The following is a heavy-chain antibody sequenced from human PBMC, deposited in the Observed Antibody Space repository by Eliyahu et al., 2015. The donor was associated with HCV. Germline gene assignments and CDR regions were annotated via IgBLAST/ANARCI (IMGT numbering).Heavy chain of an antibody. CDR1: GFTFSDHD. CDR2: INVDGGT. Sequence: EVQLVESGGGLGQPGGSLRLSCAASGFTFSDHDMHWVRQVPGGGLEGVSAINVDGGTFYSESVEGRFTISRENANDVLYLQMTSLRAGDTAVYFCAREFISTGFYYFDLWGRGTLVTVSS. J-gene: IGHJ2*01. D-gene: IGHD3-10*01. V-gene: IGHV3-13*01. CDR3: AREFISTGFYYFDL.